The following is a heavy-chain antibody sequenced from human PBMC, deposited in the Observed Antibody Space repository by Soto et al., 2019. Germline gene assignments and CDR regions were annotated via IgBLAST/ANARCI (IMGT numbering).Heavy chain of an antibody. D-gene: IGHD3-22*01. CDR3: ANHYYDSSGYFPGKYYFDY. CDR1: GFTFSSYA. J-gene: IGHJ4*02. V-gene: IGHV3-23*01. CDR2: ISGSGGST. Sequence: GGSLRLSCAASGFTFSSYAMSWVRQAPGKGLEWVSAISGSGGSTYYADSVEGRFTISRDNSKNTLYLQMNSLRAEDTAVYYCANHYYDSSGYFPGKYYFDYWGQGTLVTVPS.